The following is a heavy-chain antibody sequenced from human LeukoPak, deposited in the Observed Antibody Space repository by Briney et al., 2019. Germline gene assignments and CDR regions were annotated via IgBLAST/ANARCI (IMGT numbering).Heavy chain of an antibody. D-gene: IGHD6-6*01. J-gene: IGHJ4*02. CDR3: ARDKYSSSSYYFDY. CDR2: IWYDGSNK. Sequence: GGPVRLFCAACGFTFSRYGMLWVRQAPDKALVGVAVIWYDGSNKYYADSVMGRFTISRDNSKNTLYPQMNSLRAEDTAVYYCARDKYSSSSYYFDYWGQGTLVTVSS. CDR1: GFTFSRYG. V-gene: IGHV3-33*01.